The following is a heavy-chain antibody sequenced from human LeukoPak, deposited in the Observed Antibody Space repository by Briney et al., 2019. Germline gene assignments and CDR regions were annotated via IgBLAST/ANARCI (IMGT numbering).Heavy chain of an antibody. Sequence: SETLSLTWTVSGGSVSGYYWSWIRQPPAKGLEWIGYIHYSGSTNYNPSLKSRVTISVDTSKNQFSLKLSSVTAADTAIYYCARGGSKQWLVDDSWGQGTLVTVSS. D-gene: IGHD6-19*01. CDR2: IHYSGST. J-gene: IGHJ4*02. CDR3: ARGGSKQWLVDDS. CDR1: GGSVSGYY. V-gene: IGHV4-59*02.